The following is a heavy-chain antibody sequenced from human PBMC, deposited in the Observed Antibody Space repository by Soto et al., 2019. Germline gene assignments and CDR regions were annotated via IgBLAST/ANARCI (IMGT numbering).Heavy chain of an antibody. CDR1: GDSVSSNSAA. V-gene: IGHV6-1*01. J-gene: IGHJ6*03. CDR2: TYYRSRWYN. CDR3: AGTSSLHWYXMDG. Sequence: PSQTLSLTCVISGDSVSSNSAAWNWIRQSPSRGLEWLGRTYYRSRWYNDYAVSVRSRITVNADTSKNQFSLHLNSVTPEDTAVYYCAGTSSLHWYXMDGWDKRTTVTVSS. D-gene: IGHD1-7*01.